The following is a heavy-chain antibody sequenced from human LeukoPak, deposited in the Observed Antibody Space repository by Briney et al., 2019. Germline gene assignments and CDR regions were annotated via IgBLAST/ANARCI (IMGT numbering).Heavy chain of an antibody. CDR1: GGSFSGYY. CDR2: INHSGST. CDR3: ARGAPYYAPFDY. J-gene: IGHJ4*02. V-gene: IGHV4-34*01. D-gene: IGHD3-10*01. Sequence: NPSETLSLTCAVHGGSFSGYYWSWIRQPPGKGLEWIGEINHSGSTNYNPSLKSRVTISVDTSKNQFSLKLSSVTAADTAVYYCARGAPYYAPFDYWGQGTLVTVSS.